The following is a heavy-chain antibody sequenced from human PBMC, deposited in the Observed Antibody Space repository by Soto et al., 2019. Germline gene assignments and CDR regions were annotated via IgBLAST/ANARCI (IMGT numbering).Heavy chain of an antibody. CDR3: AKASKGYTGYDLDY. CDR1: GFSFGGYG. V-gene: IGHV3-23*01. Sequence: EVQLLESGGDLMQPGGSLRLSCAASGFSFGGYGMSWVRQAPGKGLEWVSALSGSGSTTYYADSVRGRFIISRDNSRDTLFLQMNSLRAEDTAVYFCAKASKGYTGYDLDYWGQGTVVTVSP. D-gene: IGHD5-12*01. J-gene: IGHJ4*02. CDR2: LSGSGSTT.